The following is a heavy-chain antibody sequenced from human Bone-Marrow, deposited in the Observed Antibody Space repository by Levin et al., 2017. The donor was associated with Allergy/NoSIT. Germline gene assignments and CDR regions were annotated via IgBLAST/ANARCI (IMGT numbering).Heavy chain of an antibody. V-gene: IGHV3-30*04. CDR3: ARAQWELTIPTIYYFDY. D-gene: IGHD1-26*01. CDR2: ISYDGSNK. Sequence: PGGSLRLSCAASGFTFSSYAMHWVRQAPGKGLEWVAVISYDGSNKYYADSVKGRFTISRDNSKNTLYLQMNSLRAEDTAVYYCARAQWELTIPTIYYFDYWGQGTLVTVSS. CDR1: GFTFSSYA. J-gene: IGHJ4*02.